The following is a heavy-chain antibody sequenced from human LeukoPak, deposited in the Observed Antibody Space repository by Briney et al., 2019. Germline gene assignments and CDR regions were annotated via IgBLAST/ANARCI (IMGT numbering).Heavy chain of an antibody. Sequence: ASVKVSCKASGYTFTSYGISWVRQAPGQGLEWMGWISAYNGNTNYAQKLQGRVTMTTDTSTSTAYMELRSLRSDDTAVYYCARDRAPDYYDSSGYYPLGYWGQGTLVTVSS. D-gene: IGHD3-22*01. CDR2: ISAYNGNT. V-gene: IGHV1-18*01. J-gene: IGHJ4*02. CDR1: GYTFTSYG. CDR3: ARDRAPDYYDSSGYYPLGY.